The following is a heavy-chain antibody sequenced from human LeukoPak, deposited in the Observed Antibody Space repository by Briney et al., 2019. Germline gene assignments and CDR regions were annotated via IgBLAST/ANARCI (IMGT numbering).Heavy chain of an antibody. D-gene: IGHD6-13*01. CDR1: GYTFTGYY. Sequence: ASVKVSCKASGYTFTGYYMHWVRQAPGQGLEWMGWISAYNGNTNYVHSLQGGVTMTTDTSTSTAYMELRSLRSDDTAIYYCAREAAAGVYFEYWGQGTLVTVSS. CDR3: AREAAAGVYFEY. V-gene: IGHV1-18*04. CDR2: ISAYNGNT. J-gene: IGHJ4*02.